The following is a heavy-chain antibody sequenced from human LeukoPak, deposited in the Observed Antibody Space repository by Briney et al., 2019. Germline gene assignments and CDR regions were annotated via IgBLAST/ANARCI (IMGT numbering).Heavy chain of an antibody. CDR2: ISGSGGST. Sequence: GGSLRLSCLTSGFTFSSYAMSWVRQAPGKGLEWVSAISGSGGSTYYADSVKGRFTISRDNSKNTLYLQMNSLRAEDTAVYYCAKGIQDVYYYGMDVWGQGTTVTVSS. D-gene: IGHD5-18*01. CDR3: AKGIQDVYYYGMDV. J-gene: IGHJ6*02. V-gene: IGHV3-23*01. CDR1: GFTFSSYA.